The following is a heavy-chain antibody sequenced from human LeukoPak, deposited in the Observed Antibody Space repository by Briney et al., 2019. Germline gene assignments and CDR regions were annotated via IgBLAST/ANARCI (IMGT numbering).Heavy chain of an antibody. V-gene: IGHV1-8*01. CDR3: ASFAYYDFWSGYPNYYYYGMDV. CDR2: MNPNSGNT. D-gene: IGHD3-3*01. Sequence: ASVKVSCKASGYTFTSYDINWVRQATGQGLEWMGWMNPNSGNTGYAQKFQGRVTMTRNTSISTAYMELSSLRSEDTAVYYCASFAYYDFWSGYPNYYYYGMDVWGQGTTVTVSS. J-gene: IGHJ6*02. CDR1: GYTFTSYD.